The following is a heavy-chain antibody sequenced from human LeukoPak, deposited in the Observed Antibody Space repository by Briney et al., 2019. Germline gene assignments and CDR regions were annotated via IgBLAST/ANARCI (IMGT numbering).Heavy chain of an antibody. CDR1: GGSISSDGYY. V-gene: IGHV4-31*03. CDR3: AGGVRSGWSQYHFDY. Sequence: SETLSLTCTVSGGSISSDGYYWSWIRQHPGKGLEWIGYIYYSGSTYYNPSLKSRVTISIDTSKNQFSLKLSSVTAADTAVYYCAGGVRSGWSQYHFDYWGQGTLVTVSS. D-gene: IGHD6-19*01. CDR2: IYYSGST. J-gene: IGHJ4*02.